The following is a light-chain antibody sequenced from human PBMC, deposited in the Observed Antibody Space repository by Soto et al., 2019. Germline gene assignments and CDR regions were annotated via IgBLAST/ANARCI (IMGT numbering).Light chain of an antibody. CDR2: EVS. CDR3: SSYGGSNNVV. Sequence: QSALTQPPSASGSPGQSVTISCTGTSSDVGGYNYVSWYQQHPGKAPKLMIYEVSKRPSGVPDRFSGSKSGNTASLTVSGLQAEDEADSYFSSYGGSNNVVFGGGTKLTVL. J-gene: IGLJ2*01. V-gene: IGLV2-8*01. CDR1: SSDVGGYNY.